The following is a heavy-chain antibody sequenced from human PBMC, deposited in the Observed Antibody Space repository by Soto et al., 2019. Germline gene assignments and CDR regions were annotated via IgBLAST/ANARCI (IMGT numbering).Heavy chain of an antibody. Sequence: GGSLRLSCAASEFTFSSYSMNWVRQAPGKGLEWVSSIDSSSNYIYYADSVKGRFTISRDNAKKSLYLQMNSLRAEDTAVYYCARDYSSSSFDYWGQGTLVTVSS. J-gene: IGHJ4*02. V-gene: IGHV3-21*01. CDR2: IDSSSNYI. CDR3: ARDYSSSSFDY. D-gene: IGHD6-6*01. CDR1: EFTFSSYS.